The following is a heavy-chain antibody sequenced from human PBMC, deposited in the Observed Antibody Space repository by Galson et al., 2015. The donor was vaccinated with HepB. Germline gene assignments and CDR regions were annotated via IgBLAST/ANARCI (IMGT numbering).Heavy chain of an antibody. CDR3: ARSPLRFLDWLPYYDYYYMDV. CDR1: GYTFTDYV. Sequence: SVKVSCKASGYTFTDYVVNWVRQAPGQGLEWMGWMSTSTGKPTYAPGFAGRFVFSLDTSVTTAYLQISSLETDDTAVYYCARSPLRFLDWLPYYDYYYMDVWGEGTTVTVSS. J-gene: IGHJ6*03. V-gene: IGHV7-4-1*02. D-gene: IGHD3-3*01. CDR2: MSTSTGKP.